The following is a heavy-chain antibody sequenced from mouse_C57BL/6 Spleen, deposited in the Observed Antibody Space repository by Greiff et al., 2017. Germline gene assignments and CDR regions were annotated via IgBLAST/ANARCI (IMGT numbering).Heavy chain of an antibody. Sequence: VKLVESDAELVKPGASVKISCKVSGYTFTDHTIHWMKQRPEQGLEWIGYIYPRDGSTKYNEKFKGKATLTADKSSSTAYMQLNSLTSEDSAVYFCARWAYGSSYDAMDYWGQGTSVTVSS. CDR1: GYTFTDHT. D-gene: IGHD1-1*01. CDR2: IYPRDGST. CDR3: ARWAYGSSYDAMDY. J-gene: IGHJ4*01. V-gene: IGHV1-78*01.